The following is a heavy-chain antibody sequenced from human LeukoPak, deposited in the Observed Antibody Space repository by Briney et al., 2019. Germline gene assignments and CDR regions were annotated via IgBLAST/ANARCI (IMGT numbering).Heavy chain of an antibody. CDR1: GGTSNSHA. J-gene: IGHJ6*02. CDR3: ARGRPNPVYGDYMKPYYYYGMDV. V-gene: IGHV1-18*01. CDR2: ISAYNGNT. D-gene: IGHD4-17*01. Sequence: GSSVKVSCKASGGTSNSHAISWVRQAPGQGLEWMGWISAYNGNTNYAQKLQGRVTMTTDTSTSTAYMELRSLRSDDTAVYYCARGRPNPVYGDYMKPYYYYGMDVWGQGTTVTVSS.